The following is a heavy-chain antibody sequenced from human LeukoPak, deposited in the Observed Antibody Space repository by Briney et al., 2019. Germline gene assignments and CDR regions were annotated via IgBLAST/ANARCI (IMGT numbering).Heavy chain of an antibody. CDR1: GFTFSSYA. CDR3: AKALGGELAVLVY. CDR2: IVGSGDST. J-gene: IGHJ4*02. V-gene: IGHV3-23*01. D-gene: IGHD3-16*01. Sequence: GGSLRLSCAASGFTFSSYAMSWVRQTPEKGLEWVSGIVGSGDSTHYADSVKGRFTISKDNSKNTMYLQMNSLRAEDTAVYYCAKALGGELAVLVYWGQGTLVTVSS.